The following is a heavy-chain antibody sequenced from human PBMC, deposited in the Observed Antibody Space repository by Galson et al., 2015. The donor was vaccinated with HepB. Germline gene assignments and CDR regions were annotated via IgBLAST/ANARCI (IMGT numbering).Heavy chain of an antibody. J-gene: IGHJ5*02. CDR3: ARGGEYYYDFWSGYYSGCWFDP. D-gene: IGHD3-3*01. Sequence: LTCTVPGGSISSGGYYWSWIRQHPGKGLEWIGYIYYSGSTYYNPSLKSQVTISVDTSKNQFSLKLSSVTAADTAVYYCARGGEYYYDFWSGYYSGCWFDPWGQGTLVTVSS. CDR2: IYYSGST. CDR1: GGSISSGGYY. V-gene: IGHV4-31*01.